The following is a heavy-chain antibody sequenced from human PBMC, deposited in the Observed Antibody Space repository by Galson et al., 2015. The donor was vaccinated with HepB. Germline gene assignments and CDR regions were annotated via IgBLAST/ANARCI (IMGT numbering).Heavy chain of an antibody. D-gene: IGHD1-1*01. Sequence: PALVKPTQTLTLTCTFSGFSLSTSGMRVSWIRQPPGKALEWLARIDWDDDKFYSTSLKTRLTISKDTSKNQVVLTMTNMDPVDTATYYCARFPYNSDAFDIWGQGTMVTVSS. CDR3: ARFPYNSDAFDI. J-gene: IGHJ3*02. V-gene: IGHV2-70*04. CDR2: IDWDDDK. CDR1: GFSLSTSGMR.